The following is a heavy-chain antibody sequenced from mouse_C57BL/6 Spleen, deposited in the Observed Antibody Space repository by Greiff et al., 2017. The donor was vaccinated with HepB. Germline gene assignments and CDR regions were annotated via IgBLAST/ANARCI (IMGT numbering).Heavy chain of an antibody. J-gene: IGHJ3*01. CDR2: INPNNGGT. CDR3: ARGPYGNSFAY. CDR1: GYTFTDYY. Sequence: VQLQQSGPELVKPGASVKISCKASGYTFTDYYMNWVKQSHGKSLEWIGDINPNNGGTSYNQKFKGKATLTVDKSSSTAYMELRSLTSEDSAVYYCARGPYGNSFAYWGQGTLVTVSA. V-gene: IGHV1-26*01. D-gene: IGHD2-1*01.